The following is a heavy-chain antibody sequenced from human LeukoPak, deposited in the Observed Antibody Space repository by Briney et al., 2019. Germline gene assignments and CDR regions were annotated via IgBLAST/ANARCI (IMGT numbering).Heavy chain of an antibody. V-gene: IGHV3-43D*03. CDR1: GFTFDDYA. CDR2: ISWDGGST. Sequence: GGSLRLSCAASGFTFDDYAMHWVRHAPGKGLEWVSLISWDGGSTYYADSVKGRFTISRDNSKNSLYLQMNSLRAEDTALYYCAKDTWSRYSSGWIPWDYYYYMDVWGKGTTVTVSS. D-gene: IGHD6-19*01. CDR3: AKDTWSRYSSGWIPWDYYYYMDV. J-gene: IGHJ6*03.